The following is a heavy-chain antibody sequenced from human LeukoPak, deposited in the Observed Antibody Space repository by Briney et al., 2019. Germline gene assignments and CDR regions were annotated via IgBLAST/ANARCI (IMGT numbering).Heavy chain of an antibody. Sequence: GRSLRLSCAASGFTFSTYGMHWVRQAPGKGLEWVAFIWYYGSNKYYADSVKGRFTISRDNSKNTLYLQMNRLRAEDTAIYYCARGVSANWYVKDYWGQGTLVTVSS. CDR3: ARGVSANWYVKDY. J-gene: IGHJ4*02. D-gene: IGHD1-1*01. CDR1: GFTFSTYG. CDR2: IWYYGSNK. V-gene: IGHV3-33*01.